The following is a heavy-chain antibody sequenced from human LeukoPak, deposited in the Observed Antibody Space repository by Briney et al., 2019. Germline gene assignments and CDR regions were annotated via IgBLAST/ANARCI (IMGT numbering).Heavy chain of an antibody. CDR2: ISSSGSTI. CDR3: ARMWELLDY. D-gene: IGHD1-26*01. V-gene: IGHV3-48*03. J-gene: IGHJ4*02. CDR1: GFTFSSYE. Sequence: GGSLRPSCAASGFTFSSYEMNWVRQAPGKGLEWVSYISSSGSTIYYADSVKGRFTISRDNAKNSLYLQMNSLRAEDTAVYYCARMWELLDYWGQGTLVTVSS.